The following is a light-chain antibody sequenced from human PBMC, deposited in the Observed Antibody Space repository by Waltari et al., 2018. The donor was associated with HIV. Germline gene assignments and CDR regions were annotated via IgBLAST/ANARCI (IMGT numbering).Light chain of an antibody. CDR3: QQRSNWLRT. CDR1: QRVSSY. Sequence: DIVLTQSPATLTLSPEERATLSCRASQRVSSYLAWYQQKPGQAPRLLIYDASNRATGIPARFSGSGSETDFTLTISSLELEEFAVYYCQQRSNWLRTFGQGTKVEIK. V-gene: IGKV3-11*01. J-gene: IGKJ1*01. CDR2: DAS.